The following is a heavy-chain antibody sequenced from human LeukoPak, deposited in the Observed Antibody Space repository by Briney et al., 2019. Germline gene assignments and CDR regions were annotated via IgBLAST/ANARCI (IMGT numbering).Heavy chain of an antibody. CDR2: ISGSGGST. J-gene: IGHJ4*02. V-gene: IGHV3-23*01. CDR3: AKDPYDSRPLYYFDY. CDR1: GFTFSSYA. D-gene: IGHD3-22*01. Sequence: PGGSLRLSCAASGFTFSSYAMSWVRQAPGKGLEWVSAISGSGGSTYYADSVKGRFIISRDNSKNTLYLQMNSLRAEDTAVYYCAKDPYDSRPLYYFDYWGQGTLVTVSS.